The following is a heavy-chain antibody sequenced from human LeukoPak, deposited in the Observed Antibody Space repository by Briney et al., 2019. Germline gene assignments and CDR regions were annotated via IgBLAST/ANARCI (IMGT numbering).Heavy chain of an antibody. CDR1: GFTFSSYW. CDR2: IKQDGREK. J-gene: IGHJ6*03. CDR3: ARDRSTSCCHYYYYYMDV. V-gene: IGHV3-7*01. Sequence: GGSLRLSCAASGFTFSSYWMRWVRQAPGKGREGVANIKQDGREKYYVDSVKGGFTISRDNAKNSLYLQMNSLRAEDTAVYYCARDRSTSCCHYYYYYMDVWGKGTTVTVSS. D-gene: IGHD2-2*01.